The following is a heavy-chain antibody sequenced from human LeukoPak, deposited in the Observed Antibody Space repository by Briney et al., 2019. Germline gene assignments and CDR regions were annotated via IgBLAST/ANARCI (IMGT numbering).Heavy chain of an antibody. CDR2: ITGSGANT. D-gene: IGHD4-17*01. CDR1: GFIFSSYE. J-gene: IGHJ4*02. V-gene: IGHV3-23*01. CDR3: AKFPTVTTPGY. Sequence: GGSLRLSCAASGFIFSSYEMNWVRQAPGKGLEWVSGITGSGANTYYADSVKGRFTISRDNSKNTLYLQMNSLRAEDTAVYYCAKFPTVTTPGYWGQGTLVTVSS.